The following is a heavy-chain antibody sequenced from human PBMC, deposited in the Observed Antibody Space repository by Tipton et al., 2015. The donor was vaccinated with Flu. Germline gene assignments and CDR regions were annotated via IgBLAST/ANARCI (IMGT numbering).Heavy chain of an antibody. CDR3: GRAIGGINSY. D-gene: IGHD4-23*01. CDR2: IYSGGTT. CDR1: GFTVSSNY. J-gene: IGHJ4*02. V-gene: IGHV3-53*01. Sequence: SLRLSCAASGFTVSSNYMSWVRQAPGKGLEWVSVIYSGGTTYYADSVKGRFTISRDNAKNSLSLQMSSLRAEDTGVCYCGRAIGGINSYWGQGTLVTVSS.